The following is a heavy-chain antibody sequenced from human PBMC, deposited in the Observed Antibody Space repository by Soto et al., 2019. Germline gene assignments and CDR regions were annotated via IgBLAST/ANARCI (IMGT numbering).Heavy chain of an antibody. J-gene: IGHJ4*02. Sequence: PSETLSLTCTVSGGSISSGDYYWSWIRQPPGKGLEWIGYIYYSGSAYYNPSPKSRVTISVDTSKNQFSLKLSSVTAADTAVYYCATFQGGSRYFGYWGQGTLVTVSS. CDR2: IYYSGSA. V-gene: IGHV4-30-4*01. CDR1: GGSISSGDYY. D-gene: IGHD3-9*01. CDR3: ATFQGGSRYFGY.